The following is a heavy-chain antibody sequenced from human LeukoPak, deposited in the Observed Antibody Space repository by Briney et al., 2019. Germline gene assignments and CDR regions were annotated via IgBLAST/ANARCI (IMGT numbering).Heavy chain of an antibody. V-gene: IGHV3-53*01. CDR1: GLIVSTNY. CDR2: IYSGGST. CDR3: ARESKAVAAAGTTGY. D-gene: IGHD6-13*01. J-gene: IGHJ4*02. Sequence: GGSLRLSCAVSGLIVSTNYMSWVRQAPGKGLEWVSVIYSGGSTYYADSVKGRFTISRDNSKNTLYLQMNSLRAEDTAVYCCARESKAVAAAGTTGYWGQGTLVTVSS.